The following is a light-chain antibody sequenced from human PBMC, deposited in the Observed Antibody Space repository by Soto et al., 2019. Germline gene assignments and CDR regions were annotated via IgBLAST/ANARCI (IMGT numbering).Light chain of an antibody. CDR1: SSDVGAYTY. CDR3: NSYTGTSNV. CDR2: EVH. J-gene: IGLJ1*01. Sequence: QSALTQPPSASGSLGQSVTISCTGTSSDVGAYTYVSWYQQHPGKAPKLIVYEVHKRPSGVPARFSGSKSGNTPSLTISRLQAEDEADYYCNSYTGTSNVFGSRTTVTVL. V-gene: IGLV2-8*01.